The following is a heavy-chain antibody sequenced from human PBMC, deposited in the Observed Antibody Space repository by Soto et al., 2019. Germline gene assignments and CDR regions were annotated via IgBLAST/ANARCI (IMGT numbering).Heavy chain of an antibody. CDR2: ISGSGGST. J-gene: IGHJ4*02. CDR1: PLTFSNYA. V-gene: IGHV3-23*01. Sequence: GGSLRLSXAASPLTFSNYAMRWVRQAPGQGLEWVSAISGSGGSTYYPDSVTGRFTISRDNSKNTLYLQMNSLRAEDTAVYYCAKDVSGDYYDFDYWGQGTLVTVSS. CDR3: AKDVSGDYYDFDY. D-gene: IGHD1-26*01.